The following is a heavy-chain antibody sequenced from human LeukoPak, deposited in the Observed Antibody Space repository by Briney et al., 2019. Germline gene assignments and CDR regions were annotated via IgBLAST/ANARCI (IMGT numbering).Heavy chain of an antibody. Sequence: ASVKVSCKASGGTFSSYAISWVRQAPGQGLEWMGRIIPIFGIANYAQKFQGRVTITADKSTSTAYMELSSLGSEDTAVYYCARGYDSSGYYHSDFDYWGQGTLVTVSS. D-gene: IGHD3-22*01. CDR1: GGTFSSYA. J-gene: IGHJ4*02. CDR2: IIPIFGIA. CDR3: ARGYDSSGYYHSDFDY. V-gene: IGHV1-69*04.